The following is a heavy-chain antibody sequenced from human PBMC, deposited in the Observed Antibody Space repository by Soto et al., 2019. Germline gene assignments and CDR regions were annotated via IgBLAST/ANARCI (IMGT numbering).Heavy chain of an antibody. J-gene: IGHJ5*02. Sequence: QVQLVQSGAEVKKPGASVKVSCKASGYTFTSYDINWVRLATGQGLEWMGWMNPNSGNTANAQKFQGRVTMTRNTSISTASMELCSLRSEDTAVYYCATLKQAYAVAWGQGTLVTVSS. V-gene: IGHV1-8*01. CDR2: MNPNSGNT. CDR1: GYTFTSYD. D-gene: IGHD2-2*01. CDR3: ATLKQAYAVA.